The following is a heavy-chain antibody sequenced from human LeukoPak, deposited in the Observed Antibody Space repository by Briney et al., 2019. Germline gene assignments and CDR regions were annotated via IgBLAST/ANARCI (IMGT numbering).Heavy chain of an antibody. D-gene: IGHD2-2*02. CDR2: INHSGST. Sequence: SETLSLTCAVYGGSFSGYYWSWIRQPPGKGLEWIGEINHSGSTNYNPSLKSRVTISVDTSKNQFSLKLSSVTAADTAVYYCARGRYCSSTSCYNNWFDPWGQGTLVTVSS. J-gene: IGHJ5*02. CDR1: GGSFSGYY. V-gene: IGHV4-34*01. CDR3: ARGRYCSSTSCYNNWFDP.